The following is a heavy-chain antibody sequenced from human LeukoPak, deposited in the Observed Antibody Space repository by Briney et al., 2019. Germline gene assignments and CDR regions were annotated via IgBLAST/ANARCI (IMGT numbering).Heavy chain of an antibody. D-gene: IGHD3-16*01. J-gene: IGHJ4*02. CDR1: GGTFSSYA. CDR2: IIPIFGTA. Sequence: SVKVSCKASGGTFSSYAISWVRQAPGQGLEWMGGIIPIFGTASYAQKFQGRVTITADKSTSTAYMELSSLRSEDTAVYYCASDRYCHYIWGKDFDYWGQGTLVTVSS. V-gene: IGHV1-69*06. CDR3: ASDRYCHYIWGKDFDY.